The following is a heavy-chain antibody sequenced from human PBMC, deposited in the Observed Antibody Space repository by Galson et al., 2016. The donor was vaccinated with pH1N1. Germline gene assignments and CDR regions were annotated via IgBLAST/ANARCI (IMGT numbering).Heavy chain of an antibody. CDR2: ISGNGGSP. V-gene: IGHV3-23*01. D-gene: IGHD3-16*01. Sequence: SLRLSCAASGFTFGTFAMIWVRQAPGKGLEWVSVISGNGGSPFYADSVKGRFTISRDNSKNTLFLQMNSLRAEDTALYYCAKGGSPQTPNDAFDVWGQGSMVTVSS. CDR1: GFTFGTFA. CDR3: AKGGSPQTPNDAFDV. J-gene: IGHJ3*01.